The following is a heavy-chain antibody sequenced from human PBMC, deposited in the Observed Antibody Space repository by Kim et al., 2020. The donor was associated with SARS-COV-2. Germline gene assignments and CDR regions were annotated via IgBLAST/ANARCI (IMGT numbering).Heavy chain of an antibody. CDR3: ARDMGKYCSSTSCGAFDI. CDR2: IYYSGST. D-gene: IGHD2-2*01. Sequence: SETLSLTCTVSGGSISSYYWSWIRQPPGKGLEWIGYIYYSGSTNYNPSLKSRVTISVDTSKNQFSLKLSSVTAADTAVYYCARDMGKYCSSTSCGAFDIWGQGTMVTVSS. J-gene: IGHJ3*02. V-gene: IGHV4-59*01. CDR1: GGSISSYY.